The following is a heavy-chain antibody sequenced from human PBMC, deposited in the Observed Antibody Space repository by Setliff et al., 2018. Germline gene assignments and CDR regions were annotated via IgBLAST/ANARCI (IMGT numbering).Heavy chain of an antibody. CDR2: IYTDGTT. CDR3: AKEHVVISFVTNTHHHYGMDV. CDR1: GASLRSGSNY. J-gene: IGHJ6*02. V-gene: IGHV4-61*02. Sequence: PSETLSLTCTVFGASLRSGSNYWGWFRQPAGKGLEWVGRIYTDGTTNYNPSLKSRVSISADTSMNHFSLRMTSVSAADTAVYYCAKEHVVISFVTNTHHHYGMDVWGQGTTVTVS. D-gene: IGHD2-8*01.